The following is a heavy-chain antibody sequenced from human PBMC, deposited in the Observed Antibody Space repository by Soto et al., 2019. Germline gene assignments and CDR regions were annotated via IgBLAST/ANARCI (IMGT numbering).Heavy chain of an antibody. CDR3: ARESHDILTGPPWVWYFDL. Sequence: QVQLQQWGAGPLRPLETLSLTCGVSGGSFSGYYWAWIRQPPGKGLEWIGEINDRGSINYNPSLKSRVIISVDTSKNHYSLNPRSVTAADTAVYYCARESHDILTGPPWVWYFDLWGRGTLVTVSS. V-gene: IGHV4-34*01. D-gene: IGHD3-9*01. CDR2: INDRGSI. CDR1: GGSFSGYY. J-gene: IGHJ2*01.